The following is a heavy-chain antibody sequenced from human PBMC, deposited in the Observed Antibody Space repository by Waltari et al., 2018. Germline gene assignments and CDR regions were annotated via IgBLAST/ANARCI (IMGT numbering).Heavy chain of an antibody. V-gene: IGHV4-34*01. Sequence: QVQLQQWGAGLLKPSETLSLTCAVYGGSFSGYYWSWIRQPPGKGREWIGEINHSGSTNYNPSLKSRVTVSVDTSKNQFSRKLSSVTAADTAVYYCARTMDIVVVVAAPNYGMDVWGQGTTVTVSS. CDR2: INHSGST. CDR1: GGSFSGYY. D-gene: IGHD2-15*01. J-gene: IGHJ6*02. CDR3: ARTMDIVVVVAAPNYGMDV.